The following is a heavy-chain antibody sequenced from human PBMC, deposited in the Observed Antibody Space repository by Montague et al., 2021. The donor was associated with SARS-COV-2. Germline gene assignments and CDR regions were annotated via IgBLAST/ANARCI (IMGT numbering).Heavy chain of an antibody. J-gene: IGHJ4*02. CDR2: IYDSDTT. V-gene: IGHV4-61*01. CDR1: GGSVISDTYF. D-gene: IGHD3-9*01. Sequence: SETLSLTCTVSGGSVISDTYFWSWIRQPPGKGLEWIAYIYDSDTTNNNPSFWSRVSMSSDRSKNQFSLKLTSVTPADTAVYYCARAANILSGFYNRPFEYWGQGILVTVSS. CDR3: ARAANILSGFYNRPFEY.